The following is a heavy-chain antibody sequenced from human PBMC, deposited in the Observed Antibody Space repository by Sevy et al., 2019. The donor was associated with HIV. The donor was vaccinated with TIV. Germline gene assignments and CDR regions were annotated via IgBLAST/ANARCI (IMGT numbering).Heavy chain of an antibody. CDR2: VYYTGST. CDR3: ARGRLIVARERWFDP. J-gene: IGHJ5*02. V-gene: IGHV4-31*03. CDR1: GASMRSGTYY. D-gene: IGHD5-12*01. Sequence: SETLSLTCTVSGASMRSGTYYWSWIRQHPGKGLEWIGYVYYTGSTYYNPSLKSRVIISLDASKNQFSLKLSSVTVADTAVYYCARGRLIVARERWFDPWGQGTLVTVSS.